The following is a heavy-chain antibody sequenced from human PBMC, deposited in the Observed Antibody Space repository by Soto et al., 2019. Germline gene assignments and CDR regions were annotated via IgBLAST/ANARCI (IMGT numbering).Heavy chain of an antibody. D-gene: IGHD3-9*01. V-gene: IGHV1-18*01. CDR3: ARAHYDILTGYSHWAHALDI. J-gene: IGHJ3*02. CDR2: ISAYNGNT. Sequence: GASVKVSCKASGYTFTSYGISWVRQAPGQGLEWMGWISAYNGNTNYAQKLQGRVTMTTDTSTSTAYMELRSLRSDDTAVYYCARAHYDILTGYSHWAHALDIWGQETMVTVSS. CDR1: GYTFTSYG.